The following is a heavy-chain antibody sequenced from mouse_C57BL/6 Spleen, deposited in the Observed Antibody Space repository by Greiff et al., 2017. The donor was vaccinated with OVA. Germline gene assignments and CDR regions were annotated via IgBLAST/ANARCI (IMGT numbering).Heavy chain of an antibody. CDR3: ASYYFDY. CDR2: IDPSDSYT. V-gene: IGHV1-69*01. Sequence: QVQLQQSGAELVMPGASVKLSCKASGYTFTSYWMHWVKQRPGQGLEWLGEIDPSDSYTNYNQKFKGKSTLTVDKSSSTAYMQLSSLTSEDSAVYYCASYYFDYWGQGTTLTVSS. CDR1: GYTFTSYW. J-gene: IGHJ2*01.